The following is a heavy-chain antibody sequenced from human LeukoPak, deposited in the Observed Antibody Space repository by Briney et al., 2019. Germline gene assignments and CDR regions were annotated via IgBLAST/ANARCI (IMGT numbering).Heavy chain of an antibody. Sequence: SETLSLTCTVSGGSISSYNWSWIRQPAGKGLEWIGRIYTSGSTNYNPSLKSRVTMSVDTSKNQFSLKLSSVTAADTAVYYCARPCSSTSCYEAFDIWGQGTMVTVSS. V-gene: IGHV4-4*07. CDR1: GGSISSYN. CDR2: IYTSGST. J-gene: IGHJ3*02. CDR3: ARPCSSTSCYEAFDI. D-gene: IGHD2-2*01.